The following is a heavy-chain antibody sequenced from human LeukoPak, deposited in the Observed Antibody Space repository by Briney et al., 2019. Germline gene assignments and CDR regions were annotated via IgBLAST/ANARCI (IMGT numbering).Heavy chain of an antibody. CDR3: ARGGPFYGDYGY. CDR1: GGSISSYY. CDR2: IYYSGST. Sequence: SETLSLTCTVSGGSISSYYWSWIRQPPGKGLEWIGYIYYSGSTNYNPSLKSRVTIPVDTSKNQFSLKLSSVTAADTAVYYCARGGPFYGDYGYWGQGTLVTVSS. D-gene: IGHD4-17*01. J-gene: IGHJ4*02. V-gene: IGHV4-59*01.